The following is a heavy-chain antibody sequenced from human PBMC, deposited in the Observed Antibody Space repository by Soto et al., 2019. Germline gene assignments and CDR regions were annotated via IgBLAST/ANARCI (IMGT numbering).Heavy chain of an antibody. Sequence: PSETLSLTCAVSGGSISSGGYSWSWIRQPPGKGLEWIGYIYHSGSTYYNPSLKSRVTISVDRSKNQFSLKLSSVTAADTAVYYCARAVAARPGGYYYYGMDVWGQGTTVTVSS. CDR2: IYHSGST. CDR3: ARAVAARPGGYYYYGMDV. V-gene: IGHV4-30-2*01. CDR1: GGSISSGGYS. D-gene: IGHD6-6*01. J-gene: IGHJ6*02.